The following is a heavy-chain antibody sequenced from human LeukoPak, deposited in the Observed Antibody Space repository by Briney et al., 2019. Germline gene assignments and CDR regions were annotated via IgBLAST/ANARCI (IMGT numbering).Heavy chain of an antibody. CDR1: GYSFTSYW. Sequence: GESLKISCKGSGYSFTSYWIGWVRQMPGKGLEWMGIIYPGDSDTRYSPSFQGQVTISADKSISTAYLQWSSLKASDTAMYYCARPKRDSSGYVYFDYWGQGTLVTVSS. CDR3: ARPKRDSSGYVYFDY. V-gene: IGHV5-51*01. D-gene: IGHD3-22*01. CDR2: IYPGDSDT. J-gene: IGHJ4*02.